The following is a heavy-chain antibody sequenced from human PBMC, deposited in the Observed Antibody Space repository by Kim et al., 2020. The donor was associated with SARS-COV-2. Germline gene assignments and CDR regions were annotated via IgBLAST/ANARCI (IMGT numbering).Heavy chain of an antibody. Sequence: ASVKVSCKASGYTFTTYALHWVHQAPGQRLEWMGWISTENGNTKYSQKFQGRVSITRDTSASTAYMELSSLISEDTAVYYCARVTTSMTRGYFDYWGQGTRVTVSS. CDR1: GYTFTTYA. V-gene: IGHV1-3*04. CDR2: ISTENGNT. D-gene: IGHD4-17*01. CDR3: ARVTTSMTRGYFDY. J-gene: IGHJ4*02.